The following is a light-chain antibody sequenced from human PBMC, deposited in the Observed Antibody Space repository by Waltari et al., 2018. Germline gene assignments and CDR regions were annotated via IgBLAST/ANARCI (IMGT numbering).Light chain of an antibody. CDR2: AAS. J-gene: IGKJ3*01. CDR1: QTIDNY. CDR3: QQTYNPPFT. Sequence: DIQMTQSPSSLSASVGDRVTITCRASQTIDNYLNWYQQKPGKAHDLLIFAASSLRTGVPSRFSGSQSGTDFTLTISSLQPEDFATYYCQQTYNPPFTFGPGTNVDVK. V-gene: IGKV1-39*01.